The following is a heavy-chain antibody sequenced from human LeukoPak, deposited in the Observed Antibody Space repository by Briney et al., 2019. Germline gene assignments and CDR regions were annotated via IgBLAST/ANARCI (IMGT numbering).Heavy chain of an antibody. V-gene: IGHV1-46*01. J-gene: IGHJ3*02. CDR1: GYTFTSYY. D-gene: IGHD4/OR15-4a*01. CDR3: ARVGAHDAFDI. CDR2: INPSGGST. Sequence: ASVKVSCKASGYTFTSYYMHWVRQAPGQGLEWMGIINPSGGSTSYAQKFQGRVTMTRDTSTSTVYMELSSLRSDDTAVYYCARVGAHDAFDIWGQGTMVTVSS.